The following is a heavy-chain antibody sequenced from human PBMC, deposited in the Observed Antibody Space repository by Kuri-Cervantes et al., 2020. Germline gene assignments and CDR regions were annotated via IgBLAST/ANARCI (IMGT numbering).Heavy chain of an antibody. V-gene: IGHV3-30*03. J-gene: IGHJ4*02. CDR2: IYYDGSNK. Sequence: LSLTCAASGFTFSSYGMHWVRLAPGKGLEWVAVIYYDGSNKYYADSVKGRFTISRDNSKNTLYLQMNILRAEDTAVYYCARAYDSTGYSPFDSWGQGSLVTVSS. CDR3: ARAYDSTGYSPFDS. D-gene: IGHD3-22*01. CDR1: GFTFSSYG.